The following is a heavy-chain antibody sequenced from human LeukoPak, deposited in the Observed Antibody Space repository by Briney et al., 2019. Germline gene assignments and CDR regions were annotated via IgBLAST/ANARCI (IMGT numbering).Heavy chain of an antibody. V-gene: IGHV3-7*01. D-gene: IGHD6-13*01. Sequence: TGGSLRLSCAASGFTFSSYWMSWVRQAPGKGLEWVANIKQDGSEKYYVDSVKGRFTISRDNAKNSLYLQMNSLRAEDTAVYYCARDGWQQLVESEPEYFQHWGQGTLVTVSS. CDR1: GFTFSSYW. J-gene: IGHJ1*01. CDR2: IKQDGSEK. CDR3: ARDGWQQLVESEPEYFQH.